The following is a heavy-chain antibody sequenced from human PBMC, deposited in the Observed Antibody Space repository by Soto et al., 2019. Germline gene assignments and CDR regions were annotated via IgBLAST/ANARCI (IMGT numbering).Heavy chain of an antibody. V-gene: IGHV3-23*01. D-gene: IGHD3-22*01. Sequence: PGGSLRLSCAASGFTFSSYAMSWVRQAPGKGLEWVSAISGSGVSTYYADSVKGRFTISRDNSKNTLYLQMNSLRAEDTAVYYCTKGYYYDTCGYFDSWGQGTLVTVSS. CDR3: TKGYYYDTCGYFDS. CDR1: GFTFSSYA. CDR2: ISGSGVST. J-gene: IGHJ4*02.